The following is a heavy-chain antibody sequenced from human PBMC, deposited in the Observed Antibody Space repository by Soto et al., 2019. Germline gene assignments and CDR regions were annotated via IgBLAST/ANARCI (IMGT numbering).Heavy chain of an antibody. CDR2: IIPLCGTA. D-gene: IGHD2-2*02. CDR3: ARGTRDCSVTSCYTPQGYYRYDMDV. CDR1: GGTFSNYA. Sequence: SVKASCKASGGTFSNYAISWVRQAPGQGLEWMGGIIPLCGTANYARKVHGRLTITADESTGTAYMELSRLRAEDTAFYFCARGTRDCSVTSCYTPQGYYRYDMDVWGPGTTVTASS. J-gene: IGHJ6*02. V-gene: IGHV1-69*13.